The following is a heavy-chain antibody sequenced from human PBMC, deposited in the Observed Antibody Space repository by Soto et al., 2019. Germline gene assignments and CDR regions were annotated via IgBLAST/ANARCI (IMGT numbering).Heavy chain of an antibody. CDR3: ARASSTYGDYYFDY. CDR1: GFTFSSYG. V-gene: IGHV3-33*01. J-gene: IGHJ4*02. CDR2: IWYDGSNK. D-gene: IGHD4-17*01. Sequence: GSLRLSCAASGFTFSSYGMHWVRQAPGKGLEWVAVIWYDGSNKYYADSVKGRFTISRDNSKNTLYLQMNSLRAEDTAVYYCARASSTYGDYYFDYWGQGTLVTVSS.